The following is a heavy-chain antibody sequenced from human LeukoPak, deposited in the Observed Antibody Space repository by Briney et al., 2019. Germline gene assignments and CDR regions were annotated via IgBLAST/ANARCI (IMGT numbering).Heavy chain of an antibody. CDR1: GFIFTGNW. J-gene: IGHJ4*02. CDR3: ATSVITRFDN. V-gene: IGHV3-74*01. Sequence: GGSLRLSCAASGFIFTGNWIHWVRQAPGKGPVWVSRIYGDGYTNYADSVKGRFIISRDSGNNTVYLQMSSLRAEDTAVYYCATSVITRFDNWGQGTLVTVSS. D-gene: IGHD3-16*01. CDR2: IYGDGYT.